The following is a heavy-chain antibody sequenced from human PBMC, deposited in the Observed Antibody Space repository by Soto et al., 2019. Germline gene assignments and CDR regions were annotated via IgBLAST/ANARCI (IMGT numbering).Heavy chain of an antibody. Sequence: SETLSLTCAVSGDSLSSWGYYWSWIRQHPGKGLEWVGYIYFTGSTLYNPSLKSRLAMSLDTSKNQFSLKLTSVTAADTAVYFCARDWGSGGWPNWGPGTPVTVSS. CDR2: IYFTGST. J-gene: IGHJ4*02. CDR3: ARDWGSGGWPN. D-gene: IGHD6-19*01. CDR1: GDSLSSWGYY. V-gene: IGHV4-31*02.